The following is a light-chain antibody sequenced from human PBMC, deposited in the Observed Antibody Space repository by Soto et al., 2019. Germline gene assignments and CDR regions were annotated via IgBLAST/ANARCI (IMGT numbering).Light chain of an antibody. Sequence: QSVLTQPASVSGSPGQSITVSCTGTSRDVGNYNFVSWYQQHPGKAPKVIIYDVSNRPSGVSDRFSASKSGNTASLTISGLQTEDEAVYFCSSYTSGSVLFGGGT. V-gene: IGLV2-14*01. J-gene: IGLJ3*02. CDR1: SRDVGNYNF. CDR2: DVS. CDR3: SSYTSGSVL.